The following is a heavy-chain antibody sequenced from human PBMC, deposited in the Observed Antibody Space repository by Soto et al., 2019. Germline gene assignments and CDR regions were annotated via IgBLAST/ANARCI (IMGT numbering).Heavy chain of an antibody. CDR3: ARVLTAAGFDY. J-gene: IGHJ4*02. V-gene: IGHV1-18*01. CDR1: GXTFTSYG. CDR2: ISAYNGNT. Sequence: GASVKVSCKASGXTFTSYGISWGRQAPGQGLEWMGWISAYNGNTNYAQKLQGRVTMTTDTSTSTAYMELRSLRSDDTAVYYCARVLTAAGFDYWGQGTLVTVSS. D-gene: IGHD6-13*01.